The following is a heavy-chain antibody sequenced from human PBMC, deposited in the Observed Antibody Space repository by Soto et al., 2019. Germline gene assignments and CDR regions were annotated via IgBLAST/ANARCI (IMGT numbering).Heavy chain of an antibody. CDR3: ARAPRLYCSGGSCYSGYFQH. J-gene: IGHJ1*01. V-gene: IGHV3-7*01. Sequence: GSLRLSCAASGFTFSSYWMSWVRQAPGKGLEWVANIKQDGSEKYYVDSVKGRFTISRDNAKNSLYLQMNSLRAEDTAVYYCARAPRLYCSGGSCYSGYFQHWGQGTLVTVSS. D-gene: IGHD2-15*01. CDR1: GFTFSSYW. CDR2: IKQDGSEK.